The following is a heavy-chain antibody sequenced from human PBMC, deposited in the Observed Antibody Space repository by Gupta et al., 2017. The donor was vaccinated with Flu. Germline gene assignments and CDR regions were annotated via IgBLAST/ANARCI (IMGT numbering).Heavy chain of an antibody. Sequence: RQAPGKGLEWVSSISSSSSYIYYADSVKGRFTISRDNAKNSLYLQMNSLRAEDTAVYYCARERRIQLRADDYWGQGTLVTVSS. V-gene: IGHV3-21*01. D-gene: IGHD5-18*01. CDR2: ISSSSSYI. J-gene: IGHJ4*02. CDR3: ARERRIQLRADDY.